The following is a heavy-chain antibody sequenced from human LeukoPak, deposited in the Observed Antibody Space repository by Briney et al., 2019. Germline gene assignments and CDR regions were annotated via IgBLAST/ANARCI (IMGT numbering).Heavy chain of an antibody. D-gene: IGHD5/OR15-5a*01. Sequence: PGGSLRLSCAASGFTFSSYWMTWVRQAPGKGLEWVGNIKGDGSEKYYVDSVKGRFTISRDNAKNSLYLQMNSLRAEDTAVYYCAKDLSVSTLFLDYWGQGTLVTVSA. J-gene: IGHJ4*02. CDR3: AKDLSVSTLFLDY. CDR1: GFTFSSYW. V-gene: IGHV3-7*01. CDR2: IKGDGSEK.